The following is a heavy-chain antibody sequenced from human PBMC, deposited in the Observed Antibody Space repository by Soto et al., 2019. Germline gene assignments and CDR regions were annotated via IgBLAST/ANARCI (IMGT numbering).Heavy chain of an antibody. Sequence: QVQLVQSGAEVKKPGSSVKVSCKASGGTFSSYAISWVRQAPGQGLEWMGGIIPIFGTANYAQKFQGRVTITADESTSPAYMELSSLRSEDTAVYYCARVATVVVPAAIGWFDPWGQGTLVTVSS. CDR3: ARVATVVVPAAIGWFDP. CDR2: IIPIFGTA. D-gene: IGHD2-2*02. CDR1: GGTFSSYA. J-gene: IGHJ5*02. V-gene: IGHV1-69*01.